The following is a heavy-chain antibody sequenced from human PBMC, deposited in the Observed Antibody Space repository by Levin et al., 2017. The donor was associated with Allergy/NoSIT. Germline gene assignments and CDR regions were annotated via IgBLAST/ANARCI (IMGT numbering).Heavy chain of an antibody. J-gene: IGHJ2*01. CDR3: VRGGKVVATPLPLGWYFDL. CDR1: GGSISSSY. D-gene: IGHD2-21*02. V-gene: IGHV4-59*01. Sequence: PSQTLSLTCAVSGGSISSSYWSWIRQSPGKGLEWIGYIYYSGNTNYNPSLKSRVTMSVDTSKNQFSLKLRSVTAADTAVYYCVRGGKVVATPLPLGWYFDLWGRGALVTVSS. CDR2: IYYSGNT.